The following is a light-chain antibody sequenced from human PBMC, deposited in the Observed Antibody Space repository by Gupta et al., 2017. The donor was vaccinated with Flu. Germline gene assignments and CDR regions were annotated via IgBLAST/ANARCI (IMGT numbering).Light chain of an antibody. CDR2: WAS. V-gene: IGKV4-1*01. CDR1: QSVLYSLDNKNY. Sequence: DCVMTQSPDSLAVSLGGRATINCKASQSVLYSLDNKNYFGWYQQKPGQPPKLLISWASARESGVPDRFSGSGSGTDFTLTINKLQAEDVAVYFCRQYLHTPRTFGAGTRVEIK. J-gene: IGKJ4*01. CDR3: RQYLHTPRT.